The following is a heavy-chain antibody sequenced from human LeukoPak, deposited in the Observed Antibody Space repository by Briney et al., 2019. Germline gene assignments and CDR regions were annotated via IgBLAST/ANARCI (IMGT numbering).Heavy chain of an antibody. CDR3: ARDDYDFWSGGIKYYFDY. D-gene: IGHD3-3*01. J-gene: IGHJ4*02. V-gene: IGHV3-30-3*01. CDR2: ISYDGSNK. Sequence: GGSLRLSCAASGFTFSSYAMHWVRQAPGKGLEWVAVISYDGSNKYYADSVRGRFTISRDNSKNTLYLQMNSLRAEDTAVYYCARDDYDFWSGGIKYYFDYWGQGTLVTVSS. CDR1: GFTFSSYA.